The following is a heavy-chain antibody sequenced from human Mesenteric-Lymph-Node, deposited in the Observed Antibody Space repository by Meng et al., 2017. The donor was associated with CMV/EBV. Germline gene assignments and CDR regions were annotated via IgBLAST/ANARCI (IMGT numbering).Heavy chain of an antibody. CDR2: IGASGIST. V-gene: IGHV3-23*01. CDR1: GFTVNSHD. Sequence: GESLKISCAVSGFTVNSHDMTWVRQAPGKGLEWVSSIGASGISTYYADSVQGRFTISRDNSKNTLYVQMHSLRAEDTAIYYCAKGHFGSGSDRGMDVWGQGTADTVSS. CDR3: AKGHFGSGSDRGMDV. D-gene: IGHD3-10*01. J-gene: IGHJ6*02.